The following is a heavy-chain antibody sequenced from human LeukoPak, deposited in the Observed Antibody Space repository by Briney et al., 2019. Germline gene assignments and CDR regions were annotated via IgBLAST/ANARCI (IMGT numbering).Heavy chain of an antibody. D-gene: IGHD1-26*01. V-gene: IGHV4-34*01. CDR3: ARPTLKGAQTSRAFDI. CDR2: INHSGST. CDR1: GGSFSGYY. J-gene: IGHJ3*02. Sequence: SETLSLTCAVSGGSFSGYYWSWIRQPPGKGLEWIGEINHSGSTNYNPSLKSRVTISVDTSKNQFSLKLSSVTAADTAVYYCARPTLKGAQTSRAFDIWGQGTMVTVSS.